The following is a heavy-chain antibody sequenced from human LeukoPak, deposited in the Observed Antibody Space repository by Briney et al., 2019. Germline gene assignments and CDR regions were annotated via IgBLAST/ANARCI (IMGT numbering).Heavy chain of an antibody. J-gene: IGHJ4*02. CDR3: ARDSRRQTGIDY. V-gene: IGHV4-59*01. CDR2: IYYSGST. CDR1: GGSISSYY. D-gene: IGHD1-1*01. Sequence: SETLSLTCTVSGGSISSYYWSWIRQPPGKGLEWIGYIYYSGSTNYNPSLKSRVTISVDTSKNQFSLKLSSVTAADTAVYYCARDSRRQTGIDYWGQGTLVTVSS.